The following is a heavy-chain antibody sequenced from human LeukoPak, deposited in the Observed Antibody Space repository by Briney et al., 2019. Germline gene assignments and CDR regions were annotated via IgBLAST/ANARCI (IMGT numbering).Heavy chain of an antibody. D-gene: IGHD1-1*01. V-gene: IGHV3-49*04. CDR1: GFTFEDFA. CDR2: IRRRAYGGTT. J-gene: IGHJ4*02. CDR3: SRDSHGDDVYDY. Sequence: GGSLRLSCTVSGFTFEDFAMTWVRQAPGKGLEWVGFIRRRAYGGTTDYAAAVKGRFTISIDNSKNIAFLQMNSLKTEDTAIYFCSRDSHGDDVYDYWGQGTLVTVSS.